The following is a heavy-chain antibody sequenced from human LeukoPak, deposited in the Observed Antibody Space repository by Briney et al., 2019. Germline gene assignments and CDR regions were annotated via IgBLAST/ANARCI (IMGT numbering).Heavy chain of an antibody. Sequence: SETLSLICTVSGGSISSYYWSWIRQPPGKGLEWIGNIYFSGSTNYNPSLKSRVTISVDTSRNQFSLQLSSVTAADTVVYYCARTSHPHGSSWLFDYWGQETLVTVSS. CDR1: GGSISSYY. CDR2: IYFSGST. CDR3: ARTSHPHGSSWLFDY. D-gene: IGHD6-13*01. J-gene: IGHJ4*02. V-gene: IGHV4-59*01.